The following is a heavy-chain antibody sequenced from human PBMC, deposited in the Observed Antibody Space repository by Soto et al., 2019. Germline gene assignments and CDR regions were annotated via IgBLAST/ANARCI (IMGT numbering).Heavy chain of an antibody. CDR1: GFSLSSPAVG. D-gene: IGHD6-19*01. Sequence: QITLKEAGPTLVKPTQTLTLTCTVSGFSLSSPAVGVNWIRQPPVKALEWLALIYWHDDKQYGPSLSRTLTITKDTSKTQVALTTTNMDPVDTATYHCAHGSGWLADYWGPGNVVTVSS. V-gene: IGHV2-5*05. CDR3: AHGSGWLADY. CDR2: IYWHDDK. J-gene: IGHJ4*02.